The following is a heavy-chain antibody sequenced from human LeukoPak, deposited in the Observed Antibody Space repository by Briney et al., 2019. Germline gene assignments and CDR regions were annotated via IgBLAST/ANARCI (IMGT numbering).Heavy chain of an antibody. D-gene: IGHD5-18*01. J-gene: IGHJ4*02. Sequence: PSETLSLTCIVSGGSISSSIYYWAWVRRPPGKGLEWVSSISNRGDYIYYADSVKGRFTISRDNSKNTLNLQMNSLRAEDTAVYYCAKERASYGVPGLFDYWGQGTLVTVSS. CDR1: GGSISSSIYY. CDR3: AKERASYGVPGLFDY. CDR2: ISNRGDYI. V-gene: IGHV3-23*01.